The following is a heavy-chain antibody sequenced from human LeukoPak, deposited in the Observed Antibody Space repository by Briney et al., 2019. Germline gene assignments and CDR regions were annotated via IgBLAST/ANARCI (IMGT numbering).Heavy chain of an antibody. CDR1: GFTFSSYA. D-gene: IGHD5-24*01. Sequence: GSLRLSCAASGFTFSSYAMGWIRQTPGKGLEWIGTIHYSGSTYYNPPLKSRVTISVDTSSNQFSLNLSSVTAADTAVYYCARHRIATRPTPDYWGQGTLVTVSS. J-gene: IGHJ4*02. V-gene: IGHV4-39*01. CDR2: IHYSGST. CDR3: ARHRIATRPTPDY.